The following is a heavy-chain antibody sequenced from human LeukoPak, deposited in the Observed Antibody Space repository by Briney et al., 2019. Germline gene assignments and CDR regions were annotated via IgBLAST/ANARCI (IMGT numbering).Heavy chain of an antibody. Sequence: GGSLRLSCAASGFTFSSYAMNWVRQAPGKGLECISTISDDSSFTYYADSVKGRSAISRDDSKNTLYLQMNNLKVEDTAVYYCAKGRCSGVGCDSFHSWGQGALVTVSS. CDR2: ISDDSSFT. CDR3: AKGRCSGVGCDSFHS. CDR1: GFTFSSYA. V-gene: IGHV3-23*01. D-gene: IGHD2-15*01. J-gene: IGHJ4*02.